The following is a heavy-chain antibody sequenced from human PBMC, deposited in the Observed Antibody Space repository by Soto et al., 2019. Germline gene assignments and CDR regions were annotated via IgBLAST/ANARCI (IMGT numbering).Heavy chain of an antibody. D-gene: IGHD7-27*01. CDR3: ARERPDWPIYWGYFDY. CDR1: GGSISDYY. CDR2: IHSSGNT. V-gene: IGHV4-4*07. Sequence: QVQLQESGPGLVKPSETLSLTCTVSGGSISDYYWSWIRQPAGKGPEWIGRIHSSGNTNYNPSLKSRVAMSVDTSKNQYSLKLTSVTAADTAVYYCARERPDWPIYWGYFDYWGQGALVTVSS. J-gene: IGHJ4*02.